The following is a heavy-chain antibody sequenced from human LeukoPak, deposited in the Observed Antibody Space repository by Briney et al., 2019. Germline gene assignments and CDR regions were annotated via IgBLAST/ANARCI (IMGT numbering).Heavy chain of an antibody. V-gene: IGHV4-59*08. CDR2: YYNSGST. CDR3: VGAKQWLSFDI. Sequence: PSETLSLTCAVYGGSFSGYYWSWMRQPPGKGLEWIGTYYNSGSTNYNPSLNSRATISVDTSKNQFSLKLSSVTAADTAVYYCVGAKQWLSFDIWGQGTMVTVSS. D-gene: IGHD3-22*01. CDR1: GGSFSGYY. J-gene: IGHJ3*02.